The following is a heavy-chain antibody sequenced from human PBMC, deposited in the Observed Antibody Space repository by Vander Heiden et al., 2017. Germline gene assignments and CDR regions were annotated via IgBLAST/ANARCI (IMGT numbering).Heavy chain of an antibody. CDR2: ISGSGGST. CDR3: AKRAQYCGGDCYSVSTFDY. D-gene: IGHD2-21*02. V-gene: IGHV3-23*01. CDR1: GFTFSSYA. J-gene: IGHJ4*02. Sequence: EVQLLESGGGLVQPGGSLRLSWAASGFTFSSYAMSWVRQAPGKGLEWVSAISGSGGSTYYADSVKGRFTISRDNSKNTLYLQMNSLRAEDTAVYYCAKRAQYCGGDCYSVSTFDYWGQGTLVTVSS.